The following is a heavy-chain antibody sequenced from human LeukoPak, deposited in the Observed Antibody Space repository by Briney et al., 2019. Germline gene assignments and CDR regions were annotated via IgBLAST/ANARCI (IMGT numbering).Heavy chain of an antibody. V-gene: IGHV3-21*01. D-gene: IGHD1-26*01. CDR1: GFTFSSYS. CDR2: ISSSSSYI. CDR3: ARDGGGHSGSYWGAFDI. J-gene: IGHJ3*02. Sequence: GGSLRLSCAASGFTFSSYSMNWVRQAPGKGLEWVSSISSSSSYIYYADSVKGRFTISRDNAKNSLYLQMNSLRAEDTAVYYCARDGGGHSGSYWGAFDIWGQGTMVTVSS.